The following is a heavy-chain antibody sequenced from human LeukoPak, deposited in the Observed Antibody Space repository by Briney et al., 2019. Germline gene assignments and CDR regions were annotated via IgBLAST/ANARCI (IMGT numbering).Heavy chain of an antibody. CDR3: ARYYSGASCYSWLDY. Sequence: GGSLRLSCAASGFTFNNYFMSWVRRAPGKGLEWVSAISGSDDTTYYDDFVRGLFTISRNYYRNPLYLQKNSLRPDDTAVYYCARYYSGASCYSWLDYWGQGSLVTVPS. D-gene: IGHD2-2*01. V-gene: IGHV3-23*02. CDR2: ISGSDDTT. J-gene: IGHJ4*02. CDR1: GFTFNNYF.